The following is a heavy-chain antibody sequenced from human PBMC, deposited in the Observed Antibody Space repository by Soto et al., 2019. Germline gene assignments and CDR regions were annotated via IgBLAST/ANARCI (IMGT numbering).Heavy chain of an antibody. CDR1: GFTIDDYA. Sequence: EVQLVESGGGLVQPGRSLRLSCAVSGFTIDDYAMHWVRQAPGKGLEWVSGISWNSVNIGYADSVKGRFTISRDNARNSLYLQMSSLRVEDTALYYCAKAGITADGGIYYYYYMDVWGKGTTVTVSS. CDR2: ISWNSVNI. D-gene: IGHD6-13*01. CDR3: AKAGITADGGIYYYYYMDV. J-gene: IGHJ6*03. V-gene: IGHV3-9*01.